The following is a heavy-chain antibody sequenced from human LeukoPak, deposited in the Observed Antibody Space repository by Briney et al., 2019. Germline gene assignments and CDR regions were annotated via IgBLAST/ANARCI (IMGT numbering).Heavy chain of an antibody. CDR1: GGSISSNY. J-gene: IGHJ6*04. Sequence: SETLYLTCNVSGGSISSNYWSWIRQPPGKGLEWIGYIYDSGSTNYNPSLKSRVTISVDTSKNQFSLKLSSVTAADTAVYYCARGLWFGGTVDVWGKGTTVTVSS. D-gene: IGHD3-10*01. CDR2: IYDSGST. CDR3: ARGLWFGGTVDV. V-gene: IGHV4-59*01.